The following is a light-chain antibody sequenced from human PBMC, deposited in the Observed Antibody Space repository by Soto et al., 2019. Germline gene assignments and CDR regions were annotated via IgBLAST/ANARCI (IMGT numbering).Light chain of an antibody. J-gene: IGKJ2*01. CDR1: ESISSW. V-gene: IGKV1-5*03. CDR3: QQYNTYSYT. Sequence: IQMTQSPSTRSASVGDRVTITCRASESISSWLAWYQQKPGKVPNLLIYKASTLQSGVPSRFSGSGSGTEFTLTISGLQPDDFATYYCQQYNTYSYTFGQGTKLEIK. CDR2: KAS.